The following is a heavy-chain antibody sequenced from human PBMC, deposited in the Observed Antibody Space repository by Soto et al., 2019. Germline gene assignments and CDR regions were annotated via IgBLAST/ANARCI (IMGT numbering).Heavy chain of an antibody. J-gene: IGHJ4*02. CDR3: ARERFGARGDKFYDY. D-gene: IGHD3-10*01. CDR1: GYNFFMLG. V-gene: IGHV1-18*01. Sequence: QVHLVQSGVEIQKPGASVRVSCQASGYNFFMLGISWLRQAPGQGLEWVGWISPYNGNTDFAQKFRGGVALTADTSTNIIYMELRSLRPDDTATYYCARERFGARGDKFYDYWGQGTLVTVSS. CDR2: ISPYNGNT.